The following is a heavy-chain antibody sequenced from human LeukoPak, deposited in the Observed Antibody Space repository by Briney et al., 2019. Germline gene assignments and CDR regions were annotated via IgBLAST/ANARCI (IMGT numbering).Heavy chain of an antibody. Sequence: GGSLRLSCAASGFTFSSYAMSWVRQAPGKGLEWVSAISGGGGSTYYADSVKGRFTISRDNSKNTLYLQMNSLRAEDTAVYYCAKPNYGDYVEGAFDIWGQGTMVTVSS. D-gene: IGHD4-17*01. V-gene: IGHV3-23*01. CDR1: GFTFSSYA. CDR2: ISGGGGST. CDR3: AKPNYGDYVEGAFDI. J-gene: IGHJ3*02.